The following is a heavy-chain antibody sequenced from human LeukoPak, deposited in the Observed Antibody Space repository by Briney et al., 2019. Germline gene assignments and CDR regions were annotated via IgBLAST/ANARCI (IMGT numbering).Heavy chain of an antibody. D-gene: IGHD3-22*01. CDR2: ISSSGSTI. V-gene: IGHV3-48*03. CDR1: GFTFSSYE. Sequence: TGGSLRLSCAASGFTFSSYEMNWVRQAPGKGLEWVSYISSSGSTIYYADSVKGRFTISRDNAKNSLYLQMNSLRAEDTAVYYCARVIGYGGAFDIWGQGTMVTVSS. CDR3: ARVIGYGGAFDI. J-gene: IGHJ3*02.